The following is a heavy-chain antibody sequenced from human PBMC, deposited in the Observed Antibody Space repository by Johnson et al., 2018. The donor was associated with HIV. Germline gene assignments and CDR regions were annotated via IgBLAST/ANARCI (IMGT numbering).Heavy chain of an antibody. CDR2: INQEGGGK. V-gene: IGHV3-7*01. J-gene: IGHJ3*02. CDR3: ARSDAFDI. CDR1: GFTFRNFW. Sequence: VQLVESGGGLVQPGASLRLSCAASGFTFRNFWMNWVRQAPGKGLVWVANINQEGGGKYYVDSVKGRFTISRDNAKNSLYLQMNNLRAEDTAMYYCARSDAFDIWGQGTMVTVSS.